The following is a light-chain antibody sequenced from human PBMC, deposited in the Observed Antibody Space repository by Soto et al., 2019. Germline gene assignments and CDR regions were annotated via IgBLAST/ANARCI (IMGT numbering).Light chain of an antibody. CDR1: SSDVGAYNY. V-gene: IGLV2-14*01. CDR2: EVS. J-gene: IGLJ2*01. Sequence: QSALTQPASVSGSPGQSITISCTGTSSDVGAYNYVSWYQQYTGKVPKLMIFEVSRRPSGISDRVSGSKSGNTASLTISGLQAEDEADYYCCSYTTSLTFVFGGGTKVTVL. CDR3: CSYTTSLTFV.